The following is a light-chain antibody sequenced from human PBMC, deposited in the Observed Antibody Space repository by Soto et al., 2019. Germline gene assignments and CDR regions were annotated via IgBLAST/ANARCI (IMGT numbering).Light chain of an antibody. V-gene: IGLV2-23*02. CDR3: CSYAGSSTSVV. CDR2: EVS. CDR1: SSDVGSYNL. J-gene: IGLJ2*01. Sequence: QSVLTQPASVSGSPGQWITISCTGTSSDVGSYNLVSWYQQHPGKAPKLMIYEVSKRPSGVSNRFSGSKSGNTASLTISGLQAEDEADYYCCSYAGSSTSVVFGGGTKLTVL.